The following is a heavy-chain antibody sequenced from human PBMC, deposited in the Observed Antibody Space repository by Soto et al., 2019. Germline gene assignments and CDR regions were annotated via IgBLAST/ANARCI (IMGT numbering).Heavy chain of an antibody. J-gene: IGHJ6*02. CDR1: GFTFDDYA. V-gene: IGHV3-9*01. CDR3: AKDRGSGSYAANYYYYGMDV. CDR2: INWNSGSI. D-gene: IGHD3-10*01. Sequence: GGSLNLSCASPGFTFDDYAMHWVRQAPGKGLEWVSGINWNSGSIGYADSVKGRYNISRDNAKTSLYLQMNSLRAEDTALYYCAKDRGSGSYAANYYYYGMDVWGQGT.